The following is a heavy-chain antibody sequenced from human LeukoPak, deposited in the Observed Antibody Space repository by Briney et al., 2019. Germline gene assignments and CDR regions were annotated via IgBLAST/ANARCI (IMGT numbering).Heavy chain of an antibody. CDR2: ISGSGGST. J-gene: IGHJ4*02. CDR1: GFTFSSYA. Sequence: GGSLRLSCAASGFTFSSYAMSWVRQSPGKGLEWVSAISGSGGSTYYADSVKGRFTISRDNSKNTLYLQMNSLRAEDTAVYYCAKDRIAVAGKGPRLDYWGQGTLVTVSS. CDR3: AKDRIAVAGKGPRLDY. D-gene: IGHD6-19*01. V-gene: IGHV3-23*01.